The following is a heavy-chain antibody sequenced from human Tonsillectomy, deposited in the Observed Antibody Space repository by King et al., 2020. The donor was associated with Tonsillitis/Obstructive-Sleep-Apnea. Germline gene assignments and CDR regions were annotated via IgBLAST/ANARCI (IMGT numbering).Heavy chain of an antibody. Sequence: VQLQQWGAGLLKPSETLYLTCAVYGGSFSGYYWNWIRQPPGKGLEWIGEINHSGSTNYNPSLKSRVTISVDTSKNQFSLKLTSVTAADTAVYYCARGIGSWGRYGFDYWGQGTLVTVSS. D-gene: IGHD3-16*01. CDR1: GGSFSGYY. CDR2: INHSGST. CDR3: ARGIGSWGRYGFDY. J-gene: IGHJ4*02. V-gene: IGHV4-34*01.